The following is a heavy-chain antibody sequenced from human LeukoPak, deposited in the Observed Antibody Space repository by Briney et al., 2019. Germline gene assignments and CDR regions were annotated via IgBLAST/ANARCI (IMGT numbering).Heavy chain of an antibody. CDR2: ISTSGGST. V-gene: IGHV3-23*01. CDR1: GFTFSTYPTYG. CDR3: AKGTPETVTTVELDY. J-gene: IGHJ4*02. Sequence: PGGSLRLSCAGSGFTFSTYPTYGMSWVRQAPGKGLEWVSTISTSGGSTYYADSVRGRFTVSRDNSKNTLYLQMNSLRAEDTAVYYCAKGTPETVTTVELDYWGQGTLVTVSS. D-gene: IGHD4-17*01.